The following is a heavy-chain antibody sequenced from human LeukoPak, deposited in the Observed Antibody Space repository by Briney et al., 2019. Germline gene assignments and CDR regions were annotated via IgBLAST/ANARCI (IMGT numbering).Heavy chain of an antibody. Sequence: GASVNVSCKASGYTFTIYGISWVRQAPGQGLEWMGWISAYNGNTNYAQKLQGRVTMTTDTSTSTAYMELRSLRSDDTAVYYCARDRTSEELDYWGQGTLVTVSS. V-gene: IGHV1-18*04. J-gene: IGHJ4*02. CDR1: GYTFTIYG. CDR3: ARDRTSEELDY. CDR2: ISAYNGNT. D-gene: IGHD3-10*01.